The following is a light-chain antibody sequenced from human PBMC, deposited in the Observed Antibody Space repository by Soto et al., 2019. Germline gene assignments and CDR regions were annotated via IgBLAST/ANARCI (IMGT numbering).Light chain of an antibody. CDR2: GAS. CDR1: ETINRGY. CDR3: QQYGSSPPIT. V-gene: IGKV3-20*01. J-gene: IGKJ4*01. Sequence: EIVLTQSPGTLSLSPGERASLSCRASETINRGYLAWYQQKPGQAPRLLFYGASNRATGIPDRFSGTGSGTDFTLTISRLEPEDFAVYYCQQYGSSPPITFGGGTKVEIK.